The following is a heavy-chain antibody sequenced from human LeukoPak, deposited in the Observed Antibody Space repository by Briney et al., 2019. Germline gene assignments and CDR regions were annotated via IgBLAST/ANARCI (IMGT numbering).Heavy chain of an antibody. D-gene: IGHD6-13*01. V-gene: IGHV1-46*01. CDR2: INPSGGST. CDR3: ARSTYSSSWLDFYYYYYMDV. Sequence: ASVKVSCKASGYTFTSYYMHWVRQAPGQGLEWMGIINPSGGSTSYAQKFQGRVTMTRDMSTSTVYMELSSLRSEDTAVYYCARSTYSSSWLDFYYYYYMDVWGKGTTVTVSS. CDR1: GYTFTSYY. J-gene: IGHJ6*03.